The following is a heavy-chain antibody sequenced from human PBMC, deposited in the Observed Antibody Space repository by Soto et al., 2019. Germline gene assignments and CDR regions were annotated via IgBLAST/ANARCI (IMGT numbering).Heavy chain of an antibody. J-gene: IGHJ6*02. CDR3: ARYPESYYYYAMDV. Sequence: SGGSLRLSCAASGFTFSSYTMHWVRQAPGKGLEWVAVISFDGSNKYYADSVKGRFTISRDNSKNTLYLQMNSLRADDTAVYYCARYPESYYYYAMDVWGQGTTVTVSS. D-gene: IGHD2-2*01. CDR1: GFTFSSYT. CDR2: ISFDGSNK. V-gene: IGHV3-30-3*01.